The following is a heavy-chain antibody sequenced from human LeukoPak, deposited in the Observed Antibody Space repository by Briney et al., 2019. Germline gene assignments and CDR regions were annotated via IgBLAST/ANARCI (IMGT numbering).Heavy chain of an antibody. J-gene: IGHJ5*02. CDR2: ISSSSPRTI. CDR1: GFTFSDYY. V-gene: IGHV3-11*01. Sequence: GGSLRLSFAASGFTFSDYYMSWIRQAPGKGLEWVSYISSSSPRTIYYADSVKGRFTISRDNAQYSLYLQMNSLRAEDTAVYYCASGGYNSWFDPWGQGTLVTVSS. D-gene: IGHD3-10*01. CDR3: ASGGYNSWFDP.